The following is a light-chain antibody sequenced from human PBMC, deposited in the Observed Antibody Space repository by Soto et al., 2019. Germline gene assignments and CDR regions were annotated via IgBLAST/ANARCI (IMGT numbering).Light chain of an antibody. J-gene: IGKJ1*01. CDR1: QGISSW. CDR3: QQYNSYPWT. Sequence: DIQMTQSPSTLSASVGDRVSITCRAGQGISSWLAWYQQKPGKAPILLIYDASSLQNGVPSRFRGAESGTEFTLTISSLQPDDFAVYYCQQYNSYPWTFGQGTKVDIK. V-gene: IGKV1-5*01. CDR2: DAS.